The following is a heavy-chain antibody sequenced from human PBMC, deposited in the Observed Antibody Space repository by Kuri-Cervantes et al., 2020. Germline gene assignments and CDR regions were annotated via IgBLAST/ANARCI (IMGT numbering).Heavy chain of an antibody. CDR2: MNPNSGNT. Sequence: ASVKVSCKASGYTFTSYDINWVRQATGQGLEWMGWMNPNSGNTGYAQKFQGRVTMTRNTSISTAYMELSSLRSEDTAVYYCARDFAPLSYYYYGMDVWGQGTTVTVSS. J-gene: IGHJ6*02. CDR1: GYTFTSYD. CDR3: ARDFAPLSYYYYGMDV. V-gene: IGHV1-8*01. D-gene: IGHD2/OR15-2a*01.